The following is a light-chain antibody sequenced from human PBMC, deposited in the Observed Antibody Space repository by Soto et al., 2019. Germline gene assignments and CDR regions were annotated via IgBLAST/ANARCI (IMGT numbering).Light chain of an antibody. Sequence: DIVMTQSPATLSVAPGERVTFSCRASQGVSRKLAWYQHKPGQAPRLLISGASTGATGIPARFSGSGSGTEFTLTISSLQSEDCAIYYCQQYDKWPTWTFGQGTKVDIK. J-gene: IGKJ1*01. CDR1: QGVSRK. CDR2: GAS. CDR3: QQYDKWPTWT. V-gene: IGKV3-15*01.